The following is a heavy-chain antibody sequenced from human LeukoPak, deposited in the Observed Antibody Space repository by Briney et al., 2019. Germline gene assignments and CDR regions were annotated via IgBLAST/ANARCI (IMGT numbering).Heavy chain of an antibody. D-gene: IGHD3-10*01. CDR1: GGSFSGYF. V-gene: IGHV4-34*01. J-gene: IGHJ3*02. Sequence: PSETLSLTCAVYGGSFSGYFWSWIRQPPGKGLEWIGEINHSGSTNYNPSLKSRVTISVDTSKNQFSLKLSSVTAADTAVYYCARGKSNRGAFDIWGQGTMVTVSS. CDR2: INHSGST. CDR3: ARGKSNRGAFDI.